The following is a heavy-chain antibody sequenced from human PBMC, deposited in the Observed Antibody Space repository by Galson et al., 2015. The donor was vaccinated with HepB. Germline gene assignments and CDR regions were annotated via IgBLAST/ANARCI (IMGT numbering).Heavy chain of an antibody. D-gene: IGHD2-2*01. CDR3: ARDRGKRYCSSTSCYGGDGMDV. J-gene: IGHJ6*02. CDR1: GFTFSSYS. CDR2: ISSSSSYI. Sequence: SLRLSCAASGFTFSSYSMNWVRQAPGKGLEWVSSISSSSSYIYYADSVKGRFTISRDNSKNTLYLQMNSLRAEDTAVYYCARDRGKRYCSSTSCYGGDGMDVWGQGTTVTVSS. V-gene: IGHV3-21*04.